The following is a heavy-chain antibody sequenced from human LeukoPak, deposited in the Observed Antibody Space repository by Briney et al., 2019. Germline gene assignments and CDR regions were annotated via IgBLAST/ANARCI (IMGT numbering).Heavy chain of an antibody. Sequence: ASVKVSCTASGYTFTGYYMHWVRQAPGQGLEWMGRINPNSGGTNYAQKFQGGVTVTRDTSISTAYMELSRLTSDDTAVYYCARDELWNGYYSVNYNYYGMDVWGQGTTVTVSS. V-gene: IGHV1-2*06. CDR3: ARDELWNGYYSVNYNYYGMDV. J-gene: IGHJ6*02. CDR2: INPNSGGT. CDR1: GYTFTGYY. D-gene: IGHD3-3*01.